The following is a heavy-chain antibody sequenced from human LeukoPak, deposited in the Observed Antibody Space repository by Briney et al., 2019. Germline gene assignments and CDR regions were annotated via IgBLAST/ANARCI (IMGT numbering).Heavy chain of an antibody. CDR3: ARGIGRGYYDSSGYYDY. CDR2: TYYRSKWYN. D-gene: IGHD3-22*01. Sequence: SQTLSLICAISGDSVSSNSAAWNWIRQSPSRGLEWLGRTYYRSKWYNDYAVSVKSRITINPDTSKNQFSLQLNSVTPEDTAVYYCARGIGRGYYDSSGYYDYWGQGTLVTVSS. J-gene: IGHJ4*02. CDR1: GDSVSSNSAA. V-gene: IGHV6-1*01.